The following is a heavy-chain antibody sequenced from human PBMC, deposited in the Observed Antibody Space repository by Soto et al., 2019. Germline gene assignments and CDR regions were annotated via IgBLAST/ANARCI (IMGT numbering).Heavy chain of an antibody. V-gene: IGHV3-23*01. CDR3: AKDSDSSSPNYYYYYMDV. D-gene: IGHD6-6*01. Sequence: GGSLRLSCAASGFTFSSYAMSWVRQAPGKGLEWVSAISGSGGSTYYADSVKGRFTISRDNSKNTLYLQMNSLRAEDTAVYYCAKDSDSSSPNYYYYYMDVWGKGTTVTVSS. CDR1: GFTFSSYA. CDR2: ISGSGGST. J-gene: IGHJ6*03.